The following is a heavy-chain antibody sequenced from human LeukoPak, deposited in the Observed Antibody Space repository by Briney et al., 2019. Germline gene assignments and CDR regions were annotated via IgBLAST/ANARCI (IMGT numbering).Heavy chain of an antibody. CDR1: EFIFSSYS. CDR2: IDSSSSYI. J-gene: IGHJ3*02. V-gene: IGHV3-21*04. Sequence: GGSLRLSCVASEFIFSSYSMNWVRQAPGKGLEWVSAIDSSSSYIFYADSVKGRFTISRDNAKNSLYLQMNSLRAEDTAVYYCAKDRLTLDAFDIWGQGTMVTVSS. D-gene: IGHD4-23*01. CDR3: AKDRLTLDAFDI.